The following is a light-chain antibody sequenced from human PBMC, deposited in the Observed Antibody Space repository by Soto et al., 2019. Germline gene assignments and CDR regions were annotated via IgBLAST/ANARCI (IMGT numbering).Light chain of an antibody. CDR3: SSYTSSSTLV. CDR1: SSDVGGYNY. V-gene: IGLV2-14*01. Sequence: QSALTQPASVSGSPGQAVTISCTGTSSDVGGYNYVSWHQQQAGTAPKLMNYNVSNRPAGVSHRFSGYTSGNTASLTISGLQAEDEADYYCSSYTSSSTLVFGGGTKLTVL. J-gene: IGLJ2*01. CDR2: NVS.